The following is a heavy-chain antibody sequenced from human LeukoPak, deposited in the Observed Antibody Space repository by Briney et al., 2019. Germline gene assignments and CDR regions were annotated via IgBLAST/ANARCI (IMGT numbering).Heavy chain of an antibody. Sequence: GRSLRLSCAASGFTFSGYAMHWVRQAPGKGLEWVAVISYDGSNKYYADSVKGRFTISRDNSKNTLYLQMNSLRAEDTAVYYCARTPRKIAAAEYYFDYWGQGTLVTVSS. CDR1: GFTFSGYA. CDR3: ARTPRKIAAAEYYFDY. J-gene: IGHJ4*02. V-gene: IGHV3-30*04. D-gene: IGHD6-13*01. CDR2: ISYDGSNK.